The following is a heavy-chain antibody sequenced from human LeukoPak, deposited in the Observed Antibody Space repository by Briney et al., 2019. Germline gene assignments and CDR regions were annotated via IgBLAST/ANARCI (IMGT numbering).Heavy chain of an antibody. J-gene: IGHJ3*01. Sequence: PGGSLRLSCAASGFTLSTYWMSWVRQAPGKGLEWAANIKQDGGEKYYVDSVKGRFTISRDNPKNSLYLQMNSLRGEDTAVYYCATSQTTSGRYGNAFDVWGQGTMVIVSS. CDR2: IKQDGGEK. CDR1: GFTLSTYW. V-gene: IGHV3-7*01. CDR3: ATSQTTSGRYGNAFDV. D-gene: IGHD6-19*01.